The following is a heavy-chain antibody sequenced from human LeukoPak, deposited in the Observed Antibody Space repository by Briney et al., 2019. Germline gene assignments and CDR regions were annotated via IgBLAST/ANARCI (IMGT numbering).Heavy chain of an antibody. V-gene: IGHV6-1*01. CDR3: TRQRSTSTDYYGMDV. CDR2: TYYRSKWNN. Sequence: SQTLSLTCAISGDTVSSNTAAWNWIRQSPSRGLEWLGRTYYRSKWNNDYAVSVQNQITINPDTSKNQFSLQLKSATPEDTAVYYCTRQRSTSTDYYGMDVWGQGTTVTVSS. J-gene: IGHJ6*02. CDR1: GDTVSSNTAA. D-gene: IGHD6-6*01.